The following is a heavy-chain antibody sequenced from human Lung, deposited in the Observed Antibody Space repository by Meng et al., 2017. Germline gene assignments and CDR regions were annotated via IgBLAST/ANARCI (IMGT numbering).Heavy chain of an antibody. V-gene: IGHV1-2*06. D-gene: IGHD3-9*01. J-gene: IGHJ4*02. CDR2: INPNSGVT. CDR1: GYTFTGYS. CDR3: ARFDPRAY. Sequence: QVQLVQSGAEVKKTGASVKVSCKASGYTFTGYSIHWARQAPGPGLEWMGRINPNSGVTNYAQKFEGRVTMTRDTSISTAYMELSRLRSDDTAVYYCARFDPRAYWGQGTLVTVSS.